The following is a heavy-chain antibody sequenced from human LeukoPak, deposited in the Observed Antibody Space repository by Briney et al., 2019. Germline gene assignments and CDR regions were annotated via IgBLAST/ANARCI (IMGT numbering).Heavy chain of an antibody. D-gene: IGHD1-26*01. V-gene: IGHV4-61*01. CDR3: ARVEHNAFDI. CDR1: GGSVSSGSYY. J-gene: IGHJ3*02. Sequence: SETLSLTCSVSGGSVSSGSYYWSWIQQPPGKGLEWIGYIYYSGSTNYNPSLKSRVTISVDTSKNQFSLKLSSATAADTALYYCARVEHNAFDIWGQGTMVTVSS. CDR2: IYYSGST.